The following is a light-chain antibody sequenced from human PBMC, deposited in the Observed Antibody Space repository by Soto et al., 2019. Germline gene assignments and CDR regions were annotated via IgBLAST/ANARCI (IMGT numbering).Light chain of an antibody. V-gene: IGKV1-16*01. J-gene: IGKJ5*01. CDR2: HAS. CDR3: QQYKSYPVT. CDR1: QDISNH. Sequence: DIQMTQSPSSLSASVGDRVTITCRASQDISNHLVWFQQKPGKAPKSLISHASNLQSGVPSRFSGSGSGTFYTLTISSLQPEDFAIYYCQQYKSYPVTFGQGTRLEMK.